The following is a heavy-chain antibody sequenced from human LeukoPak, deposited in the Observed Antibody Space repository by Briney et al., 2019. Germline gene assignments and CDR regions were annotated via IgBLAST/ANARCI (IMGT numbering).Heavy chain of an antibody. CDR3: ARADHSYYYYYMDV. J-gene: IGHJ6*03. Sequence: ASVKVSCKASGYTFTGYYMHWVRQAPGQGLEWMGWINPNSGGTNYAQKFQGRVTMTRDTSISTAYMEPSRLRSDDTAVYYCARADHSYYYYYMDVWGKGTTVTVSS. V-gene: IGHV1-2*02. CDR2: INPNSGGT. CDR1: GYTFTGYY.